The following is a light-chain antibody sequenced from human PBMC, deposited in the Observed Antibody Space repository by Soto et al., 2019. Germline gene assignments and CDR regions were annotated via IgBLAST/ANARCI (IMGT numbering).Light chain of an antibody. J-gene: IGKJ2*01. Sequence: EIVLTQSPGTLSLSPGERATLSCRASQSVGNSYLGWYQQKPGQTPRLLIYHSSSRATGIPDRFSGSGSGTDFTLTISRLEPEDFAVYYCHQYAASPLTFGQGTKLEI. CDR3: HQYAASPLT. CDR2: HSS. V-gene: IGKV3-20*01. CDR1: QSVGNSY.